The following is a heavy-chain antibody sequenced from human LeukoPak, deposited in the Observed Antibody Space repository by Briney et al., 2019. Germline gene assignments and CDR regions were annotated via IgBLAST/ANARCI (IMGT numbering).Heavy chain of an antibody. CDR3: ARVGGYSYGYLDY. CDR1: GFTFSSYS. CDR2: SSSSSSYI. D-gene: IGHD5-18*01. Sequence: GGSLRLSCAASGFTFSSYSMNWVRQAPGKGLEWVSSSSSSSSYIYYADSVKGRLTISRDNAKNSLYLQMNSLRAEDTAVYYCARVGGYSYGYLDYWGQGTLVTVSS. V-gene: IGHV3-21*01. J-gene: IGHJ4*02.